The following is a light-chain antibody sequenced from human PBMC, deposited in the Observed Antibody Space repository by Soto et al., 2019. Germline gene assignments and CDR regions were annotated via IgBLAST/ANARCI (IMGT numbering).Light chain of an antibody. J-gene: IGKJ1*01. Sequence: EIVMTQSPATLSVSPGERATLSCRASQSVSSNLAWYQQKPGQAPRLLIYGESTRATGIPARFSGSGSGTEFTLTLISLQSDVFAVYYCQQYNNWCTFGQAANVEIK. CDR3: QQYNNWCT. CDR2: GES. V-gene: IGKV3-15*01. CDR1: QSVSSN.